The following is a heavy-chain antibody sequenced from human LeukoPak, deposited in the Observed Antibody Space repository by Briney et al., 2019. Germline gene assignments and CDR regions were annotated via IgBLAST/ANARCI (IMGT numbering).Heavy chain of an antibody. Sequence: GGSLRLSCAASGFTVSSNYMSWVRQAPGKGLEWVSVIYSGGSTYYADSVKGRFTISRDNAKNSLYLQMNSLRAEDTAVYYCARGLTTEYFQHWGQGTLVTVSS. CDR3: ARGLTTEYFQH. CDR2: IYSGGST. D-gene: IGHD4/OR15-4a*01. J-gene: IGHJ1*01. CDR1: GFTVSSNY. V-gene: IGHV3-66*01.